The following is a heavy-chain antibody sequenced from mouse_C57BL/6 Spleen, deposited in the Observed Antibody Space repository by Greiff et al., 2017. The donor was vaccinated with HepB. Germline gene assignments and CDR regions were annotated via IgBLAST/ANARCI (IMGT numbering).Heavy chain of an antibody. J-gene: IGHJ4*01. CDR3: ARRGQRRLDYAIDY. CDR1: GYAFTNYL. CDR2: INPGSGGT. V-gene: IGHV1-54*01. Sequence: QVQLKQSGAELVRPGTSVKVSCKASGYAFTNYLIEWVKQRPGQGLEWIGVINPGSGGTNYNEKFKGKATLTADKSSSTAYMQLSSLTSEDSAVYFCARRGQRRLDYAIDYWGQGTSVTVSS. D-gene: IGHD3-2*02.